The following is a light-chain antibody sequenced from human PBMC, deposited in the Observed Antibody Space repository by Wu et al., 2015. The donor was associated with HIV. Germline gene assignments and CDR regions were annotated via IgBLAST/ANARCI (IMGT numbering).Light chain of an antibody. V-gene: IGKV3-20*01. CDR3: QQFGSSPQVT. Sequence: EIVLTQSPGTLSLSPGERATLSCRASQSVSSPYLAWYQQKPGQAPRLLIYGASSRATGIPDRFSGSGSGTDFTLTISRLEPEDSAVYFCQQFGSSPQVTFGGGTKVEIK. CDR2: GAS. CDR1: QSVSSPY. J-gene: IGKJ4*01.